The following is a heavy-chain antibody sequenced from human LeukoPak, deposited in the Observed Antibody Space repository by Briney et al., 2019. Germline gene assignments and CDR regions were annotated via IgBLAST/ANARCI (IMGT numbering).Heavy chain of an antibody. CDR2: IKQDGSEK. V-gene: IGHV3-7*01. CDR3: ARGHRLLPKWFDP. Sequence: PGGSLRLSCAASGFTFSSYWMSWVRQAPGKGLEWVANIKQDGSEKYYVDSVKGRFTISRDNAKNSLYLQMNSLRAEDTAVYYCARGHRLLPKWFDPWGQGTLVTVSS. CDR1: GFTFSSYW. D-gene: IGHD2-15*01. J-gene: IGHJ5*02.